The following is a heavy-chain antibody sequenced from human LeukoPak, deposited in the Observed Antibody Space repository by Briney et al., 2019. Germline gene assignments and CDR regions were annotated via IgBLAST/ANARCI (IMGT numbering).Heavy chain of an antibody. CDR2: INSDGSST. D-gene: IGHD3-10*01. Sequence: GGSLRLSCAASGFTFSSYWMHWVRQAPGKGLVWVSRINSDGSSTSYADSVKGRFTISRDNAKNTLYLQMNSLRAEDTAVYYCARDELPSYGSGRGGYYYGMDVWGQGTTVTVSS. V-gene: IGHV3-74*01. J-gene: IGHJ6*02. CDR3: ARDELPSYGSGRGGYYYGMDV. CDR1: GFTFSSYW.